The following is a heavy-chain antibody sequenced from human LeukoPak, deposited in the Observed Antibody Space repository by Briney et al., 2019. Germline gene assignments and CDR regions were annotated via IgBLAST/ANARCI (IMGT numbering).Heavy chain of an antibody. CDR3: ASIFRYGVDY. J-gene: IGHJ4*02. V-gene: IGHV1-69*05. Sequence: ASVKVSCKASGGTFSSYAISWVRQAPGQGLEWMGRIIPIFGTANYAQKFQGRVTITTDESTSTAYMELSSLRSEDTAVYYYASIFRYGVDYWGQGTLVTVSS. D-gene: IGHD3-10*01. CDR1: GGTFSSYA. CDR2: IIPIFGTA.